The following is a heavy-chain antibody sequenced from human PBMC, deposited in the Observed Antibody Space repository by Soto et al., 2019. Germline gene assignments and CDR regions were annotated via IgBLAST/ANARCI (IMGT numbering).Heavy chain of an antibody. V-gene: IGHV3-23*01. CDR3: AKDSGIVVVVAAH. Sequence: EVQLLESGGGLVQPGGSLRLSCAASGFTFSSYAMSWVRQAPGKGLEWVSAISGSGGSTYYADSVKDRFTIYRDNSKNTLYLQMNRLRAEDTAVYYCAKDSGIVVVVAAHWGQGTLVTVSS. J-gene: IGHJ4*02. CDR1: GFTFSSYA. CDR2: ISGSGGST. D-gene: IGHD2-15*01.